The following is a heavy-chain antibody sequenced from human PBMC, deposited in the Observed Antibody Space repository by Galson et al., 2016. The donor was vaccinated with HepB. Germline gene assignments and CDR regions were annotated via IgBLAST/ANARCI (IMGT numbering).Heavy chain of an antibody. V-gene: IGHV4-59*01. D-gene: IGHD2-21*02. CDR3: ARGGDPDYFDY. CDR2: TYYSGST. Sequence: SETLSLTCTVSGGSIRSYYWSWIRQPPGKGLEWIGHTYYSGSTNYNPSLKSQVTISVDTSKNQFSLKVSSVTAADTAVYYCARGGDPDYFDYWGQGTLVTVSS. J-gene: IGHJ4*02. CDR1: GGSIRSYY.